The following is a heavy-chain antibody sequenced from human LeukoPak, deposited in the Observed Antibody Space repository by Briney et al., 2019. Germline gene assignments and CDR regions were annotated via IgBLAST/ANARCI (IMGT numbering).Heavy chain of an antibody. CDR2: IGTGGDS. CDR1: GFTFNTYD. J-gene: IGHJ5*02. D-gene: IGHD2-8*01. CDR3: VRGCMFCRWKTYFDP. Sequence: GGSLRLSCAASGFTFNTYDMHWVRQAAGKGLEWVSAIGTGGDSFYPDSVKGRITMSRENAKNSVYLQMNSLRAEDTAVYYCVRGCMFCRWKTYFDPWGQGTLVTVSS. V-gene: IGHV3-13*01.